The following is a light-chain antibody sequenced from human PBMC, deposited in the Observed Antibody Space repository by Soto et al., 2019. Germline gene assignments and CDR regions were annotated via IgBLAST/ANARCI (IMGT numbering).Light chain of an antibody. CDR1: QSVLYSSNNKNY. CDR2: WAS. V-gene: IGKV4-1*01. CDR3: QQYYSTPLT. Sequence: DIVMTQSPDSLAVSLGERATINCKSSQSVLYSSNNKNYLAWYQQKPGQTPNLLIYWASTRESGVPDRFSCSGSGTDFTLTISSLQAEDVAVYYCQQYYSTPLTFGGGTKVEIK. J-gene: IGKJ4*01.